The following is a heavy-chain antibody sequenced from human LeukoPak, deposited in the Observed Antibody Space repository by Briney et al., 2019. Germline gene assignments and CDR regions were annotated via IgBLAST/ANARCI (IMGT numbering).Heavy chain of an antibody. CDR3: AKDAQRGSDYSNSLEY. V-gene: IGHV3-33*06. Sequence: PGGSLRLSCAASGFTFSHYGMHWVRQAPGRGLEWVAVIWSDGSNKFYADSVKGRFTISRDNAQHTVDLHTNILRAEDTAVYYCAKDAQRGSDYSNSLEYWGQGTLVTVSS. D-gene: IGHD4-11*01. J-gene: IGHJ4*02. CDR1: GFTFSHYG. CDR2: IWSDGSNK.